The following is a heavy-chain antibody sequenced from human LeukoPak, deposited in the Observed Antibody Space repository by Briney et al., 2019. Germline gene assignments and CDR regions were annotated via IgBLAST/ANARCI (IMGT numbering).Heavy chain of an antibody. CDR3: ARHPVVPMVRGAPFDP. CDR2: IYYSGST. J-gene: IGHJ5*02. Sequence: PSETLSLTCTVSGGSVNSGTYYWSWIRQPPGKGLEWIGYIYYSGSTNYNPSLKSRVTISVDTSKNQFSLKLSSVTAADTAVYYCARHPVVPMVRGAPFDPWGQGTLVTVSS. CDR1: GGSVNSGTYY. V-gene: IGHV4-61*01. D-gene: IGHD3-10*01.